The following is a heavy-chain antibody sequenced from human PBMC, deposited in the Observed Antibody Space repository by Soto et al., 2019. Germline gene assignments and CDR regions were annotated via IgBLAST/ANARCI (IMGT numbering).Heavy chain of an antibody. CDR3: ARVCTFRSARPSVAVDY. J-gene: IGHJ4*02. V-gene: IGHV4-31*03. Sequence: QVQLQESGPGLVKPSQTLSLTCTVSGGSISSGGYYWSWIRQHPGKGLEWIGYIYYSGSTYYNPSLKSRVTISVDTSKNQFSLKLSSVTAADTAVYYCARVCTFRSARPSVAVDYWGQGTLVTVSS. CDR2: IYYSGST. CDR1: GGSISSGGYY. D-gene: IGHD6-6*01.